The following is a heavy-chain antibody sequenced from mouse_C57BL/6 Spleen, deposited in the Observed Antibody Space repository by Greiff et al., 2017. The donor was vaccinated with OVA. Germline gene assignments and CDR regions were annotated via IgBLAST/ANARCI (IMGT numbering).Heavy chain of an antibody. D-gene: IGHD2-5*01. CDR1: GYTFTSYW. CDR3: ARRDSNYLYYFDY. V-gene: IGHV1-52*01. CDR2: IDPSDSET. Sequence: VQLQQPGAELVRPGSSVKLSCKASGYTFTSYWMHWVKQRPIQGLEWIGNIDPSDSETHYNQKFKDKATLTVDKSSSTAYMQLSSLTSEDSAVYYCARRDSNYLYYFDYWGQGTTLTVSS. J-gene: IGHJ2*01.